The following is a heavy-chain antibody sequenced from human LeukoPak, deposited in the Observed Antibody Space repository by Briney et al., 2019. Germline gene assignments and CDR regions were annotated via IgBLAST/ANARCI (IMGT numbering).Heavy chain of an antibody. D-gene: IGHD1-20*01. Sequence: GGSLRLSCAASGFTFSSYVLSWVRQAPGKGLEWVSTIRGSGGGTYYADSVKGRFTISRDNSKNTLYLQMNSLRAEDTAVYCCAKDLGYNWNLRAFDIWGQGTMVTVSS. CDR3: AKDLGYNWNLRAFDI. V-gene: IGHV3-23*01. J-gene: IGHJ3*02. CDR2: IRGSGGGT. CDR1: GFTFSSYV.